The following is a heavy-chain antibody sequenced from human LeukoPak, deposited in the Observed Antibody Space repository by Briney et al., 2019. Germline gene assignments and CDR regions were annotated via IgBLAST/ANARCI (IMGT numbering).Heavy chain of an antibody. D-gene: IGHD3-10*01. CDR3: VAWFGDYNNWFDP. J-gene: IGHJ5*02. CDR1: GGSISSSSYY. Sequence: SETLSLTCTVSGGSISSSSYYWGWIRQPPGKGLEWIGSIYHSGSTYYNPSLKSRVTISVDTSSSQFSLKLTSVTAADTAVYYCVAWFGDYNNWFDPWGQGTLVNVSS. CDR2: IYHSGST. V-gene: IGHV4-39*07.